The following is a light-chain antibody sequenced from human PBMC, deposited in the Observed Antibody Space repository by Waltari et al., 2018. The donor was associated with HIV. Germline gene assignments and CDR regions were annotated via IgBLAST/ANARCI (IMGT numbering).Light chain of an antibody. CDR1: QSVSTL. CDR2: DAS. CDR3: QQRSNWPLT. Sequence: VLTQSPATLSLSPGERATLSCRASQSVSTLLVWYQQKPGQAPRLLIYDASNRATGIAARFSGSGSGTDFTLTISSLEPEDFAVYYCQQRSNWPLTFGGGTKVEIK. J-gene: IGKJ4*01. V-gene: IGKV3-11*01.